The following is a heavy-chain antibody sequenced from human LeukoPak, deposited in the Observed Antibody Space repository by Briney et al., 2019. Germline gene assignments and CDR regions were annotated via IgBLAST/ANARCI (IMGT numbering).Heavy chain of an antibody. CDR3: TRHIVVVPAAMSSYYYGMDV. CDR2: IRSKAYGGTT. Sequence: GGSLRLSCTASGFTFGDYAMSWFRQAPGKGLEWVGFIRSKAYGGTTEYAASVKGRFTISRDDSKSIAYLQMNSLKTEGTAVYYCTRHIVVVPAAMSSYYYGMDVWGQGTTVTVSS. D-gene: IGHD2-2*01. CDR1: GFTFGDYA. J-gene: IGHJ6*02. V-gene: IGHV3-49*03.